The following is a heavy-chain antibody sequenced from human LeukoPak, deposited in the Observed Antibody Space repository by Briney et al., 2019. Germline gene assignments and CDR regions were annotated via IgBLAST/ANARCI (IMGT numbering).Heavy chain of an antibody. J-gene: IGHJ6*03. CDR3: AKDRCSNGIGCYFYYMDV. D-gene: IGHD2-8*01. Sequence: GGSLRLSCAASGFTFSSYGMHWVRQAPGKGLEWVAYIQYDGSNEQYAHSVRGRFRISRDSSKNILYLQMNSLRAEDTAVYYCAKDRCSNGIGCYFYYMDVWGKGTTVTISS. CDR2: IQYDGSNE. V-gene: IGHV3-30*02. CDR1: GFTFSSYG.